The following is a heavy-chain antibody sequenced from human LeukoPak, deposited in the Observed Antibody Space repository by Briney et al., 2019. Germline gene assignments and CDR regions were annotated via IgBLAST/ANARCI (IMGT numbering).Heavy chain of an antibody. CDR3: ARAADIVVVVADTRGADPADYYYGMDV. CDR2: ISSSSSTI. Sequence: GGSLRLSCAVSGFTFSSYSMNWVRQAPGKGLEWVSYISSSSSTIYYADPVRGRFTISRDNPKSSLDLQMNSLRAEDTAVYYCARAADIVVVVADTRGADPADYYYGMDVWGQGTTVTVSS. D-gene: IGHD2-15*01. J-gene: IGHJ6*02. V-gene: IGHV3-48*01. CDR1: GFTFSSYS.